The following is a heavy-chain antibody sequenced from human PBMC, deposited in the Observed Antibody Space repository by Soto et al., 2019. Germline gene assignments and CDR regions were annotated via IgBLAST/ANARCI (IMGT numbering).Heavy chain of an antibody. J-gene: IGHJ5*02. V-gene: IGHV1-3*01. CDR3: ATDPYDILSADYSEPYNWFDP. CDR1: GYTFTSYA. Sequence: ASVKVSCKASGYTFTSYAMHWVRQAPGQRLEWMGWINAGNGNTKYSQKFQGRVTITRDTSASTAYMELSSLRSEDTAVYYFATDPYDILSADYSEPYNWFDPCDKLTLVIVAS. D-gene: IGHD3-9*01. CDR2: INAGNGNT.